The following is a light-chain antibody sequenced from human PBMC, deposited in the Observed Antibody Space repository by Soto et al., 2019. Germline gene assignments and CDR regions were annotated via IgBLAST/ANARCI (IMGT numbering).Light chain of an antibody. CDR2: EVS. J-gene: IGLJ1*01. Sequence: QPVLTQPASVSGSPGQSITISCSGTSNDIGGFAFVSWYQQRPGKAPQLLIYEVSNRPSGVSDRFSASKSGNTASLTISGLQTEDEADYFCCSYTGMSTYVFGTGTKVTVL. CDR3: CSYTGMSTYV. CDR1: SNDIGGFAF. V-gene: IGLV2-14*01.